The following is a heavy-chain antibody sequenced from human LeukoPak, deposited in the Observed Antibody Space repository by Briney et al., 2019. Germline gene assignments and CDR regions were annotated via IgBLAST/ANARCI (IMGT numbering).Heavy chain of an antibody. Sequence: SETLSLTCAVYGESSFSNYYWSWIRQTPGGALEWIGEINHSGYTNYNPSLNSRVTLSIDTSKNQFSLRLKSVTAADTAVYYCSRQVVGNDYWGQGTLVTVSS. D-gene: IGHD3-22*01. CDR2: INHSGYT. CDR3: SRQVVGNDY. CDR1: GESSFSNYY. J-gene: IGHJ4*02. V-gene: IGHV4-34*01.